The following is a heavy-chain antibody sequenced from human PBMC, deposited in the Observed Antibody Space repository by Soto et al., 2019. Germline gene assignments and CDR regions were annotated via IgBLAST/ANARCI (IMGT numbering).Heavy chain of an antibody. CDR1: GFTFSNAW. CDR3: TTGKLWFGECAYCYGMDV. J-gene: IGHJ6*02. Sequence: EVQLVESGGGLVKPGGSLRLSCAASGFTFSNAWMNWVRQAPGKGLEWVGRIKSKTDGGTTDYAAPVKGRFTISRDDSKNTLYLQINSLKTEDTAVYYCTTGKLWFGECAYCYGMDVWGQGTTVTVSS. V-gene: IGHV3-15*07. D-gene: IGHD3-10*01. CDR2: IKSKTDGGTT.